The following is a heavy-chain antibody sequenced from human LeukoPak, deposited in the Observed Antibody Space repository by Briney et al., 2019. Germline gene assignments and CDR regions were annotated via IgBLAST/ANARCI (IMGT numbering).Heavy chain of an antibody. V-gene: IGHV4-61*01. D-gene: IGHD1-26*01. CDR2: IYNGVNT. CDR3: ARSRAFNSGAFDP. J-gene: IGHJ5*02. Sequence: SETLSLTCTVSGAPVSSASYWSWIRQPPGKGVEWIAHIYNGVNTNYNPSLKSRVTISVDTSKNQFSLRLNSVTAADTAVYYCARSRAFNSGAFDPWGQGSLVTVSS. CDR1: GAPVSSASY.